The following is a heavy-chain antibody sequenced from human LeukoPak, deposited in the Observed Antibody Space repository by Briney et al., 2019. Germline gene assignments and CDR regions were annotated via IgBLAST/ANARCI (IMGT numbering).Heavy chain of an antibody. CDR2: IYYSGST. V-gene: IGHV4-59*01. CDR3: ARDGGGSSGWYGY. J-gene: IGHJ4*02. CDR1: GGSISSYY. D-gene: IGHD6-19*01. Sequence: SETLSLTCTVSGGSISSYYWSWIRQPPGKGLEWIGYIYYSGSTNYNPSLKSRVTISVDTSKNQFSLKPSSVTAADTAVYYCARDGGGSSGWYGYWGQGTLVTVSS.